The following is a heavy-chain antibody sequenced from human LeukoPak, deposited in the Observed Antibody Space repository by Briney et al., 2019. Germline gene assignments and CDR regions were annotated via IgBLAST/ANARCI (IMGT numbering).Heavy chain of an antibody. CDR1: GDSISNAHY. J-gene: IGHJ1*01. CDR3: AREGAAATSASIEY. D-gene: IGHD6-13*01. CDR2: VFRSGSA. V-gene: IGHV4-38-2*02. Sequence: SETLSLTCSVSGDSISNAHYWSWIRQPPGKELQWLGNVFRSGSANYIPSLKSRLTMSVDTSRNQFSLRLTSVTAADTAVYYCAREGAAATSASIEYWGQGTLVTVSS.